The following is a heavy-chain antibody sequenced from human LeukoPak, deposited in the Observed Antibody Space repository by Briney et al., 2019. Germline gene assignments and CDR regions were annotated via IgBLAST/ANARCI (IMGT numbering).Heavy chain of an antibody. CDR3: ARRGVRFLEWLFPFDY. J-gene: IGHJ4*02. Sequence: SETLSLTCTVSGGSISSYYWGWIRQPPGKGLEWIGCIYDSGKTNYNPSLKSRVTISVDTSKNQFSLKLSSVTAADTAVYYCARRGVRFLEWLFPFDYWGQGTLVTVSS. CDR1: GGSISSYY. D-gene: IGHD3-3*01. V-gene: IGHV4-59*12. CDR2: IYDSGKT.